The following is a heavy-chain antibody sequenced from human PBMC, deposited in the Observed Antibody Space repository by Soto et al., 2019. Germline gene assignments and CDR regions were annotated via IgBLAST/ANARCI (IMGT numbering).Heavy chain of an antibody. Sequence: ASVKVSCKASGYTFTHFYITWVRQAPGQGLEWMGAISPHNFNTNYAQKFRGRVALTTEKSTNTAYMDLRSLTSDDTAVYYCARDEGGYDILTGYYKAHHFDYWGQGVPVTVSS. CDR3: ARDEGGYDILTGYYKAHHFDY. CDR2: ISPHNFNT. V-gene: IGHV1-18*01. CDR1: GYTFTHFY. D-gene: IGHD3-9*01. J-gene: IGHJ4*02.